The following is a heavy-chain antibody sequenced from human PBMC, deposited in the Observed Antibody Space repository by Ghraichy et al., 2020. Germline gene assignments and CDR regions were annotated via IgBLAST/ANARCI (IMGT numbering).Heavy chain of an antibody. CDR2: ISASGAST. D-gene: IGHD6-19*01. V-gene: IGHV3-23*01. Sequence: GGSLRLSCAASGFTFSTYAMSWVRQAPGKGLEWVSAISASGASTYYADSVKGRFTISRDNSKNTLYLQVNSLRAEDTAIYYCAKRGTLAGSFDYWGQGTLVTVSS. CDR3: AKRGTLAGSFDY. CDR1: GFTFSTYA. J-gene: IGHJ4*02.